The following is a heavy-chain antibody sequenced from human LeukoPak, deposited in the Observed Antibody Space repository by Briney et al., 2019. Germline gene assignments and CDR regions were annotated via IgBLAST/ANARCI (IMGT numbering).Heavy chain of an antibody. CDR1: GGSISSSSYY. V-gene: IGHV4-39*01. J-gene: IGHJ3*02. Sequence: SETLSLTCTVSGGSISSSSYYWGWIRQPPGKGLEWIGSIYYSGSTYYNPSLKSRVTISVDTSKNQFSLKLSSVTAADTAVYYCARSPQTRYYYGSGSTAMGAFDIWGQGSMVTVSS. CDR3: ARSPQTRYYYGSGSTAMGAFDI. CDR2: IYYSGST. D-gene: IGHD3-10*01.